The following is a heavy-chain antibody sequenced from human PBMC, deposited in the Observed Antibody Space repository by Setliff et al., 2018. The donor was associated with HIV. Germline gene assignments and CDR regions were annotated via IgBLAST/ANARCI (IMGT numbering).Heavy chain of an antibody. CDR3: ARVREEFLPYDAFEI. V-gene: IGHV4-34*01. Sequence: PSETLSLTCAVYGGSLSDYYWSWIRQPPGKGLEWLGEIHSSGNTNYSPSLKGRVTISVDTPKNQYSLNLKSVTAADTAVYYCARVREEFLPYDAFEIWGQGTMVTVSS. D-gene: IGHD3-3*01. CDR2: IHSSGNT. CDR1: GGSLSDYY. J-gene: IGHJ3*02.